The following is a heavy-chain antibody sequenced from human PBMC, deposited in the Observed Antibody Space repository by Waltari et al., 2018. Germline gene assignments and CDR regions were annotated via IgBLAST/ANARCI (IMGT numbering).Heavy chain of an antibody. CDR3: ARPGEGGYLDY. CDR2: VIPIFGTA. CDR1: GGTFSSYA. J-gene: IGHJ4*02. D-gene: IGHD2-15*01. Sequence: QVQLVQSGAEVKKPGSSVKVSCKASGGTFSSYAISGVRQAPGQGLEWKGGVIPIFGTANYAQKCQGRVTSTADESTSTAYMELSSLRSEETAVYYCARPGEGGYLDYWGQGTLVTVSS. V-gene: IGHV1-69*01.